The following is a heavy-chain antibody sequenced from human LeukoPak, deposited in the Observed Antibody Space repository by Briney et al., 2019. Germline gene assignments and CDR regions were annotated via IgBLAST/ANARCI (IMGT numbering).Heavy chain of an antibody. J-gene: IGHJ3*02. CDR1: GFTFSSYG. V-gene: IGHV3-30*02. D-gene: IGHD3-3*01. CDR3: AKDRYYDFWSDQGAFDI. CDR2: IRYDGSNK. Sequence: GGSLRLSCAASGFTFSSYGMHWVRQAPGKGLEWVAFIRYDGSNKYYADSVKGRFTISRDNSKNTLYLQMNSLRAEDRAVYYCAKDRYYDFWSDQGAFDIWGQGTMVTVSS.